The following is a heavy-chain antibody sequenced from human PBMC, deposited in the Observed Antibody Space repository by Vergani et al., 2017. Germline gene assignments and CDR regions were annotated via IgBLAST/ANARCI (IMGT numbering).Heavy chain of an antibody. CDR1: GFTFDDYA. V-gene: IGHV3-23*01. CDR3: AKDSAVFGVVPHFDY. D-gene: IGHD3-3*01. J-gene: IGHJ4*02. CDR2: ISGSGGST. Sequence: EVQLLESGGGLVQPGGSLRLSCAASGFTFDDYAMHWVRQAPGKGLEWVSGISGSGGSTYYADSVKGRFTISRDNSKNTLYLQMNSLRAEDTAVYYCAKDSAVFGVVPHFDYWGQGTLVTVSS.